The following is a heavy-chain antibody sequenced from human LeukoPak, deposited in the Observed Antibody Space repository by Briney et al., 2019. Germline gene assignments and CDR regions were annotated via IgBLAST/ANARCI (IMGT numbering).Heavy chain of an antibody. J-gene: IGHJ4*02. D-gene: IGHD1-1*01. Sequence: ASVKVSCKASGYTFTGYYMHWVRQAPGQGLEWMGWINPNSGGTNYAQKFQGWVAMTRDTSISTAYMELSRLRSDDTAVYYGARASDWNDYYFDYWGQGTLVTVSS. CDR2: INPNSGGT. V-gene: IGHV1-2*04. CDR1: GYTFTGYY. CDR3: ARASDWNDYYFDY.